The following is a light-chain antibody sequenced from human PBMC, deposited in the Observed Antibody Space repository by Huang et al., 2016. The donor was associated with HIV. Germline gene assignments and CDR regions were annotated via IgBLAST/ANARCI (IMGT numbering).Light chain of an antibody. Sequence: EVVMTQSPATLSVSPGARATLSCRASQNINSNLAWYQQKPGQTPRLLIYGASTRATGIPARFSGSGSGTEFTLTISSLQSEDFAVYYCQQYNNWPPVTFGQGTKLEIK. V-gene: IGKV3-15*01. CDR1: QNINSN. CDR3: QQYNNWPPVT. CDR2: GAS. J-gene: IGKJ2*01.